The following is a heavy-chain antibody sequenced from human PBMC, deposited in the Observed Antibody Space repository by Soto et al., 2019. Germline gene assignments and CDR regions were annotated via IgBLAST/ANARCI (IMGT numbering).Heavy chain of an antibody. V-gene: IGHV4-4*07. CDR3: ARQPYCGGDCYHAFDI. J-gene: IGHJ3*02. CDR1: GGSISSYY. CDR2: IYTSGST. D-gene: IGHD2-21*02. Sequence: PSETLSLTCTVSGGSISSYYCSFIRHPSVKGLEWIGRIYTSGSTNYNPSLKSRVTMSVDTSKNQFSLKLSSVTAADTAVYYCARQPYCGGDCYHAFDIWGQGTMVTVSS.